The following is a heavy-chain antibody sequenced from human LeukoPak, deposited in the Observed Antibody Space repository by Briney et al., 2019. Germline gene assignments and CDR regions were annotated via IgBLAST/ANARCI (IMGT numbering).Heavy chain of an antibody. Sequence: GGSLRLSCAASGFTFSSYAMSWVRQAPGKGLEWVSGISDSGGTVYYADSVKGRFTISRDNSKNSLYLQMNSMRAEDTAVYYCTKKLSGSYKGFDYWGQGTLVTVSS. CDR3: TKKLSGSYKGFDY. J-gene: IGHJ4*02. V-gene: IGHV3-23*01. D-gene: IGHD1-26*01. CDR1: GFTFSSYA. CDR2: ISDSGGTV.